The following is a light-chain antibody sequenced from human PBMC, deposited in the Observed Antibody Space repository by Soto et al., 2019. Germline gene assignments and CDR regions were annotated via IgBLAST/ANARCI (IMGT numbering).Light chain of an antibody. Sequence: DIQMTQSPSTLSAPVGDRVTITCRASQSITNWLAWYQQKPGKAPKLLVYDASSLESGVPSRFSGSGSGTEFTLTISSLQPDDFATYYCQQYNTYLSFGQGTKVDIK. J-gene: IGKJ1*01. CDR3: QQYNTYLS. CDR2: DAS. V-gene: IGKV1-5*01. CDR1: QSITNW.